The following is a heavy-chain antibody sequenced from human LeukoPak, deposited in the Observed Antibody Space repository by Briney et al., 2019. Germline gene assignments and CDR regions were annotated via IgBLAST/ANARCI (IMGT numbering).Heavy chain of an antibody. D-gene: IGHD4-17*01. Sequence: SQTLSLTCTVSGGSISSGDYYWGWIRQPPGKGLEWIGYIYYSGSTCYNPSLKSRVTISVDTSKNQFSLKLSSVTAADTAVYYCARVLGDYGFDYWGQGALVTVSS. CDR2: IYYSGST. CDR1: GGSISSGDYY. CDR3: ARVLGDYGFDY. J-gene: IGHJ4*02. V-gene: IGHV4-30-4*01.